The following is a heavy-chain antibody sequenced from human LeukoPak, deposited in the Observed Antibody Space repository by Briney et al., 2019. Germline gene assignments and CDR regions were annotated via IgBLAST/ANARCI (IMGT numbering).Heavy chain of an antibody. J-gene: IGHJ4*02. D-gene: IGHD6-19*01. Sequence: GGSLRLSCAASGFTCRSYWMSWVRQAPGQGLEWVANIKQDGSEKYYVDSVEGRFTISRDNAKNSLYLQMNSLRAEDTDVYYCARDTATLYSSGWYGDYWGQGTLVTVSS. CDR2: IKQDGSEK. CDR1: GFTCRSYW. V-gene: IGHV3-7*01. CDR3: ARDTATLYSSGWYGDY.